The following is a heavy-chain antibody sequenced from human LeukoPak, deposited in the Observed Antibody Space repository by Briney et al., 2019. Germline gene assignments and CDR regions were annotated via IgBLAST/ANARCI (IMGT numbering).Heavy chain of an antibody. D-gene: IGHD6-13*01. CDR1: GFTVSSNY. CDR3: ASGADLQLSPFDY. CDR2: IYSGGST. J-gene: IGHJ4*02. Sequence: GGSLRLSCAASGFTVSSNYMSWVRQAPGKGLEWVSVIYSGGSTYYADSVKGRFTISRDNSKNTLYLQMNSLRAEDTAVYYCASGADLQLSPFDYWGQGTLVTVSS. V-gene: IGHV3-53*01.